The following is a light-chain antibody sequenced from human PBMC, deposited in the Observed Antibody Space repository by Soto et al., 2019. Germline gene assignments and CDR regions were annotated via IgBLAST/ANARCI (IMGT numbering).Light chain of an antibody. Sequence: SYELTQPPSVSAAPGQTARMTCAGSKLASKSVHWYQQKPGQAPVLVVYDDSDRPSGVPERFSGSKSGTSASLAITGLQAEDEADYYCQAYDYSLTASVFGGGTKLTVL. V-gene: IGLV3-21*02. CDR1: KLASKS. J-gene: IGLJ3*02. CDR2: DDS. CDR3: QAYDYSLTASV.